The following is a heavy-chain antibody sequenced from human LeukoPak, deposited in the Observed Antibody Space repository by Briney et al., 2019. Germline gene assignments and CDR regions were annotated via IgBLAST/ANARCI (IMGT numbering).Heavy chain of an antibody. CDR3: AVTMVREVLFFDY. CDR1: GGSISSYY. D-gene: IGHD3-10*01. V-gene: IGHV4-39*07. Sequence: SETLSLTCTVSGGSISSYYWGWIRQPPGKGLEWIGSIYYSGSTYYNPSLKSRVTISVDTSKNQFSLKLSSVTAADTAVYYCAVTMVREVLFFDYWGQGTLVTVSS. J-gene: IGHJ4*02. CDR2: IYYSGST.